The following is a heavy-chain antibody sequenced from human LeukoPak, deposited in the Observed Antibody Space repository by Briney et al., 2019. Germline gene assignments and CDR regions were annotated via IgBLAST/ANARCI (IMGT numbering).Heavy chain of an antibody. CDR1: GFTFSSYA. V-gene: IGHV3-23*01. CDR2: IDGTGGIT. Sequence: KPGGSLRLSCAVSGFTFSSYAMSWVRQAPGKGLEWVSAIDGTGGITFHTDSLRGWFIISRDNSKNTLYLQMNRLRAEDTAVYYCAKEHSGRTVGRDAFDVWGQGTKVTVSS. CDR3: AKEHSGRTVGRDAFDV. J-gene: IGHJ3*01. D-gene: IGHD2-21*01.